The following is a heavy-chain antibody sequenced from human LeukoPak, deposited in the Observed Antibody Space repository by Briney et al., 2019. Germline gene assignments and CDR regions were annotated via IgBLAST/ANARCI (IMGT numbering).Heavy chain of an antibody. CDR2: IYYSGST. CDR3: ARERQEWLAHDY. Sequence: SQTLSLTCTVSGGSISSGGYYWSWIRQHPGKGLEWIGYIYYSGSTYYNPSLKSRVTISVDTSKNQFSLKLSSVTAADTAVYYCARERQEWLAHDYWGQGTLVTVSS. D-gene: IGHD6-19*01. CDR1: GGSISSGGYY. J-gene: IGHJ4*02. V-gene: IGHV4-31*03.